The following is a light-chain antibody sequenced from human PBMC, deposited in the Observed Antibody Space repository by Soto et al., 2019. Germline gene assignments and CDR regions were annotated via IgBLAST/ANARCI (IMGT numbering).Light chain of an antibody. J-gene: IGKJ3*01. CDR2: DAS. Sequence: DIQMTQSPSSLSASVGDRVTITCQASQDISKYLNWYQQKPGKAPKLLIYDASNLETGVPSRFSGSVSGTVFIFSISSLQPEDIATDFCQRYKNLLSYGPGTKVDIK. V-gene: IGKV1-33*01. CDR1: QDISKY. CDR3: QRYKNLLS.